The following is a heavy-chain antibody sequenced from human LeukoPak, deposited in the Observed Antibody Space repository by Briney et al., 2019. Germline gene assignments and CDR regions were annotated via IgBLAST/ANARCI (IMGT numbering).Heavy chain of an antibody. CDR3: ATLHRNSYYGLDV. D-gene: IGHD3-16*02. V-gene: IGHV4-34*01. Sequence: SDTLSLTCAVYGGSFSCYYWSWIRQPPGKGLEWIGEINHSGSTNYNPSLKSRDTISVDTSKNQFSLKLSSVTAADTAVYYCATLHRNSYYGLDVWGQGTTVTVSS. CDR1: GGSFSCYY. J-gene: IGHJ6*02. CDR2: INHSGST.